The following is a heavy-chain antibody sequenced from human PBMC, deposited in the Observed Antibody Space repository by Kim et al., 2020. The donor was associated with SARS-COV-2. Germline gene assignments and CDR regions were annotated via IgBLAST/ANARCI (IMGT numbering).Heavy chain of an antibody. CDR3: ARDNPYYYDSSGYNKFDD. CDR2: IWYDRSNK. J-gene: IGHJ4*02. D-gene: IGHD3-22*01. Sequence: GGSLRLSCAASGFTFSSYGMHWVRQAPGKGLEWVAVIWYDRSNKNYADSVKGRFTISRDNSKNTMYLQMNILRAEDTAVYYRARDNPYYYDSSGYNKFDDSGQGTLVTVSS. V-gene: IGHV3-33*01. CDR1: GFTFSSYG.